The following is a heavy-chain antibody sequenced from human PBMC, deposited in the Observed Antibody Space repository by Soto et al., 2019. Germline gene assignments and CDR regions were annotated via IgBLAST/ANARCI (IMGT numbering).Heavy chain of an antibody. CDR3: AHGIKKEGPYNFDY. J-gene: IGHJ4*02. D-gene: IGHD1-26*01. CDR1: GFSLSTSGVG. V-gene: IGHV2-5*01. Sequence: QITLKESGPTLVKPTQTLTLTCSFSGFSLSTSGVGVGWIRQPAGEALEWLALIYSNDDKRYSPSLRNRLTITKDTSKKQVVLTMTNMDPVDTATYYCAHGIKKEGPYNFDYWGQGTLVTVSS. CDR2: IYSNDDK.